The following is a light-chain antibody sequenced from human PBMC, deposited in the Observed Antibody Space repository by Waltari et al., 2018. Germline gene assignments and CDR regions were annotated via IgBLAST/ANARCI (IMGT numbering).Light chain of an antibody. J-gene: IGLJ2*01. V-gene: IGLV1-47*01. CDR1: SSNIGSKY. CDR2: RNN. Sequence: QSVLTQPPSASGTPGQRVTISCSGTSSNIGSKYVSWSQQLPGTAPKLLIYRNNQRPSGVPDRFAGSKSGTSASLAISGLRSEDEADYYCAAWDDSLSGQVVFGGGTKLTVL. CDR3: AAWDDSLSGQVV.